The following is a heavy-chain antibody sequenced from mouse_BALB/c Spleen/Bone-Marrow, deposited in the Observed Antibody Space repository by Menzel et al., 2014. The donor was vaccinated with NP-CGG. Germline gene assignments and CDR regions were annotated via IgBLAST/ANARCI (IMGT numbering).Heavy chain of an antibody. CDR1: GYTFTNYW. J-gene: IGHJ2*01. Sequence: QVHVKQSGAELVRPGTSVKISCKASGYTFTNYWLSWVKQRPGHGLEWIGDIYPGGGYTNFNERFEGKATLTADASSSTAYMQLSSLTSEDSAVYFCAREEYGNYDRFIDYWGQGTTLAVSS. CDR3: AREEYGNYDRFIDY. CDR2: IYPGGGYT. V-gene: IGHV1-63*02. D-gene: IGHD2-10*02.